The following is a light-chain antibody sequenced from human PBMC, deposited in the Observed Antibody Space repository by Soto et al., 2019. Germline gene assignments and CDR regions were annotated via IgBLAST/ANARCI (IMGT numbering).Light chain of an antibody. V-gene: IGKV4-1*01. CDR1: QTIFYTSSNKNY. CDR3: QQYYSTPFT. CDR2: WAS. Sequence: DIVLTQSPDSLAVSLGERATIHCKSSQTIFYTSSNKNYLAWYQQRPGQPPKLLIYWASDRESGVPNRFSGSGSGTDFTLTISGLQAEYVAVYYCQQYYSTPFTFGPGTRLDIK. J-gene: IGKJ3*01.